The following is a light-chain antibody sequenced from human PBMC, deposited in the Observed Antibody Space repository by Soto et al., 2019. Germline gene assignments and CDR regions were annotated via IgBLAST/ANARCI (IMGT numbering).Light chain of an antibody. CDR3: AAWDDSLRGRL. CDR2: RDN. J-gene: IGLJ3*02. Sequence: QPVLTQPPSASGTPGQRVTISCSGSSSNIGSNYIYWYQQLPGTAPKLLIFRDNQRPPGVPDRFSGSKSGSSASLAISGLRSEDEADYYCAAWDDSLRGRLFGGGTKLTVL. CDR1: SSNIGSNY. V-gene: IGLV1-47*01.